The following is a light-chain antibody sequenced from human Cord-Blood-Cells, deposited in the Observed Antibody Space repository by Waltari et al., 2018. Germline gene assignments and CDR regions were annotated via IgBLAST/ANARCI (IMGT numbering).Light chain of an antibody. CDR1: QSISSY. Sequence: DIQMTQSPSSLSASVGDRVTITCRASQSISSYLNWYQQKPGKAPKLLIYAASSLQSGVPPRFSGSGSGTDFTLTISSLQPEDFATYYCQQSYSTPQYTFGQGTKLEIK. V-gene: IGKV1-39*01. CDR2: AAS. CDR3: QQSYSTPQYT. J-gene: IGKJ2*01.